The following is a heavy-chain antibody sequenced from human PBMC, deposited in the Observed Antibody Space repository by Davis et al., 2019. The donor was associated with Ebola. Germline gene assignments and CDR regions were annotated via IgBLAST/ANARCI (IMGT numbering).Heavy chain of an antibody. CDR3: ARDGGSSWYGYHKYYDMDV. V-gene: IGHV1-18*01. CDR1: GYSFTTYG. Sequence: ASVQVSCKASGYSFTTYGISWVRQAPGQGLEWMGWISPYNGNTNYDQKVQGRATMTADTSTSTAYMELRRLRSADTAVYYCARDGGSSWYGYHKYYDMDVWGKGTTVTVSS. CDR2: ISPYNGNT. J-gene: IGHJ6*04. D-gene: IGHD6-13*01.